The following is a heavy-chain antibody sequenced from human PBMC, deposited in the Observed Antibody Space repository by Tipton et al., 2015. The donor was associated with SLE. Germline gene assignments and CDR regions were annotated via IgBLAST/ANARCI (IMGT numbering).Heavy chain of an antibody. CDR3: ARGRELGRDDAFDI. CDR1: GGSFSGYY. V-gene: IGHV4-34*01. CDR2: INHSGST. J-gene: IGHJ3*02. D-gene: IGHD1-1*01. Sequence: TLSLTCAVYGGSFSGYYWSWIRQPPGKGLEWIGEINHSGSTNYNPSLKSRVTISVDTSKNQLSLKLSSVTAADTAVYYCARGRELGRDDAFDIWGQGTMVTVSS.